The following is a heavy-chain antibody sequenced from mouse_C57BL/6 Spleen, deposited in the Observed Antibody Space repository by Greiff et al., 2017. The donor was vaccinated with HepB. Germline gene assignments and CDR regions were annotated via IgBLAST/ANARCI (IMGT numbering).Heavy chain of an antibody. CDR2: ISDGGSYT. J-gene: IGHJ3*01. V-gene: IGHV5-4*01. CDR3: ARDGYDYGFAY. D-gene: IGHD2-4*01. CDR1: GFTFSSYA. Sequence: EVHLVESGGGLVKPGGSLKLSCAASGFTFSSYAMSWVRQTPEKRLEWVATISDGGSYTYYPDNVKGRFTISRDNAKNNLYLQMSHLKSEDTAMYYCARDGYDYGFAYWGQGTLVTVSA.